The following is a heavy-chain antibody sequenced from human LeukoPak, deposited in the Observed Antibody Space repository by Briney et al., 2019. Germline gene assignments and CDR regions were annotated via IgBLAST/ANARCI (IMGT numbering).Heavy chain of an antibody. Sequence: SETLSLTCTVSRDSISRGSYYWGWIRQPPGKGLEWIWYIYTSGSTNYNPSLKSRVTMSVDTSKNQFSLKLSSVTAADTAVYYCARGIPLNYWGQGTLVTVSS. CDR1: RDSISRGSYY. CDR3: ARGIPLNY. D-gene: IGHD2-2*02. J-gene: IGHJ4*02. CDR2: IYTSGST. V-gene: IGHV4-61*05.